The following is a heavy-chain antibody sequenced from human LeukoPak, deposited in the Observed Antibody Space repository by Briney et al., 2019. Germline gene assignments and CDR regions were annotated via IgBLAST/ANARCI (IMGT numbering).Heavy chain of an antibody. CDR1: GFTFSSYS. Sequence: GRSLRLSCAASGFTFSSYSMNWVRQAPGKGLEWVSSISSSSSYIYYADSVKGRFTISRDNAKNSLYLQMNSLRAEDTAVYYCARVLFGLLEDYWGQGTLVTVSS. CDR2: ISSSSSYI. V-gene: IGHV3-21*01. CDR3: ARVLFGLLEDY. J-gene: IGHJ4*02. D-gene: IGHD1-1*01.